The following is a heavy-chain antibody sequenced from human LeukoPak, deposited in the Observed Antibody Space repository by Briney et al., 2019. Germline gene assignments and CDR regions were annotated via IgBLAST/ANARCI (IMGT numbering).Heavy chain of an antibody. CDR2: INPNSGGT. CDR1: GYTFTGYY. CDR3: ARADCSSTSCLNAFDI. V-gene: IGHV1-2*06. Sequence: ASVKVSCKASGYTFTGYYMHWVRQAPGQGLEWMGRINPNSGGTNYAQKFQGRVTMTRDTSISTAYMGLSRLRSDDTAVYYCARADCSSTSCLNAFDIWGQGTMVTVSS. J-gene: IGHJ3*02. D-gene: IGHD2-2*01.